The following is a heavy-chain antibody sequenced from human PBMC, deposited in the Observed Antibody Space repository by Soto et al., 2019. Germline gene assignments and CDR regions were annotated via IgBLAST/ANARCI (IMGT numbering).Heavy chain of an antibody. CDR1: GFTFSSYW. J-gene: IGHJ4*02. CDR2: INSDGSST. Sequence: GGSLRLSCAASGFTFSSYWMHWVRQAPGKGLVWVSRINSDGSSTSYADSVKGRFTISRDNTKNTLYLQMNSLRAEDTAVYYCARVSRFGELFTGDFDYWGQGTLVTVSS. V-gene: IGHV3-74*01. D-gene: IGHD3-10*01. CDR3: ARVSRFGELFTGDFDY.